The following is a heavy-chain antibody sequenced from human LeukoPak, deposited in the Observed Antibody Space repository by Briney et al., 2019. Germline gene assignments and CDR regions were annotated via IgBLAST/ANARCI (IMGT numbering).Heavy chain of an antibody. D-gene: IGHD3-3*01. J-gene: IGHJ4*02. V-gene: IGHV3-21*01. CDR2: ISSSSSYI. CDR1: GFTFSSYS. CDR3: ARTPPYDFWSGYHFGY. Sequence: GGSLRLSCAASGFTFSSYSMNWVRQAPGKGLEWVSSISSSSSYIYYADSVKGRFTISRDNAKNSLYLQMNSLRAEDTAVYYCARTPPYDFWSGYHFGYWGQGTLVTVSS.